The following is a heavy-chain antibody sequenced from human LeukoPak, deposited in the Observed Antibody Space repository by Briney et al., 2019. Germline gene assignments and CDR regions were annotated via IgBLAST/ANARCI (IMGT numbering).Heavy chain of an antibody. V-gene: IGHV3-20*04. CDR2: INWSGGST. CDR1: VFTFDDYG. CDR3: ARASHYSDSSDYPDY. J-gene: IGHJ4*02. D-gene: IGHD3-22*01. Sequence: GRSLRLSCAASVFTFDDYGMSCVRQAPGKGLEWVSGINWSGGSTGYADSVKGRFTISRDNAKNSLYLQMNSLRAEDTALYYRARASHYSDSSDYPDYWGQGTLVTVSS.